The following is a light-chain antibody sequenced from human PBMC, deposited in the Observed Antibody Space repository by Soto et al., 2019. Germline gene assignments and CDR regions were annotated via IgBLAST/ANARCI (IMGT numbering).Light chain of an antibody. V-gene: IGLV2-14*01. CDR3: NSHTTSGIRV. Sequence: QSALTQPASVSGSPGQSITISCTGTSSDVGGYNYVSWYQQHPGKAPKLMIYEVSYRPSGVSNRFSGSKSAYTASLTISGLQAEDEADYYCNSHTTSGIRVFGTGTKLTVL. CDR1: SSDVGGYNY. J-gene: IGLJ1*01. CDR2: EVS.